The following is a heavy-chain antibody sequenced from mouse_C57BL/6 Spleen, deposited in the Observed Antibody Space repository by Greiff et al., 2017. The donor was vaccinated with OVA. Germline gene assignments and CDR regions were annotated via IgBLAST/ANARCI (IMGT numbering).Heavy chain of an antibody. CDR1: GYTFTSYW. J-gene: IGHJ4*01. CDR3: ARDYYYAMDY. V-gene: IGHV1-61*01. Sequence: QVQLQQPGAELVRPGSSVKLSCKASGYTFTSYWMDWVKQRPGQGLEWIGNIYPSDSETHYNQKFKDKATLTVYKSSSTAYMQLSSLTSEDSAVYYCARDYYYAMDYWGQGTSVTVSS. CDR2: IYPSDSET.